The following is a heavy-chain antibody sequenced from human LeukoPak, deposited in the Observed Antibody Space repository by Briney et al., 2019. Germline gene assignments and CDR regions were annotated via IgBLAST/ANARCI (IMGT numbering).Heavy chain of an antibody. CDR3: ARVIKGYCGGVTCFSDY. D-gene: IGHD2-15*01. V-gene: IGHV4-59*01. CDR2: IYYRGST. Sequence: PSETLSLTCTASGGSISSYYWSWIRQPPGKGLEWIGYIYYRGSTNYNPSLKSRVTMSVDTSKNQFSLKLSSVTAADTAVYYCARVIKGYCGGVTCFSDYWGKGTLVSVSS. J-gene: IGHJ4*02. CDR1: GGSISSYY.